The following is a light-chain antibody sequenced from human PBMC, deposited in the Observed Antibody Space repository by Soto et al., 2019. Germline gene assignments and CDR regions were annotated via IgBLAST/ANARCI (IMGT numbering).Light chain of an antibody. CDR1: QSVSNY. V-gene: IGKV3-11*01. CDR2: DAS. Sequence: IVLPLSTTTLSLSPGERATLSCMASQSVSNYLAWYQQKPGQAPRLLIYDASNRATGIPARFSGSGSGTDFTLAISSLEPEDFAVYYCQQRSNWPPPFGQGTRL. J-gene: IGKJ5*01. CDR3: QQRSNWPPP.